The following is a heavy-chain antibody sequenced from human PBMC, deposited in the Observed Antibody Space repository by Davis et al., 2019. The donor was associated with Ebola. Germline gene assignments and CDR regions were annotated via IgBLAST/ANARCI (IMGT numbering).Heavy chain of an antibody. CDR1: GGTFSSYT. Sequence: AASVKVSCKASGGTFSSYTLNWVRQAPGQGLEWMGWINTNTGNPTYAQGFTGRFVFSLDTSVSTAYLQISGLKAEDTAVYYCARGIYSSPEYFQHWGQGTLVTVSS. CDR3: ARGIYSSPEYFQH. CDR2: INTNTGNP. D-gene: IGHD2-15*01. V-gene: IGHV7-4-1*02. J-gene: IGHJ1*01.